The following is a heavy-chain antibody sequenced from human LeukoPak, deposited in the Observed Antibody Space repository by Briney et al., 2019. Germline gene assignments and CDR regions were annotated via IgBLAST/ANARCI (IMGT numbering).Heavy chain of an antibody. V-gene: IGHV3-30*02. CDR2: IRYDGSNK. Sequence: GGSLRLSCAASGFIFRTYGMHWVRQAPGKGLEWVAYIRYDGSNKQYADSVKGRFSISRDNSKNILYLQMNSLGAEDTAVYYCAKSGYNYDSDAYAFIDYWGQGTLVTVSS. CDR3: AKSGYNYDSDAYAFIDY. CDR1: GFIFRTYG. J-gene: IGHJ4*02. D-gene: IGHD3-22*01.